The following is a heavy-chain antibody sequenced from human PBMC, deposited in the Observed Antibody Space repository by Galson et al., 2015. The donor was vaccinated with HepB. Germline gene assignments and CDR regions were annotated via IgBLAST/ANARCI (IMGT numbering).Heavy chain of an antibody. V-gene: IGHV3-15*01. CDR3: TTDPDWGSGGARSVDF. Sequence: SLRLSCAASRFTSRNAWMSWVRQAPGKGLEWVGRIKNKADGGTTDYAAPVKGRFTISRDDSKNMLFLQMNSPKTEDTAVYYCTTDPDWGSGGARSVDFWGQGTLVTVSS. D-gene: IGHD3-16*01. CDR1: RFTSRNAW. J-gene: IGHJ4*02. CDR2: IKNKADGGTT.